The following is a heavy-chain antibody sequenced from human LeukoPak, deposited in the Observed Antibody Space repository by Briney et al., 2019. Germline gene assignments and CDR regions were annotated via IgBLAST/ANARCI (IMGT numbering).Heavy chain of an antibody. D-gene: IGHD4-17*01. Sequence: GGSLRLSCIASGFTFGDSAMSWFRQAPGKGLEWVSFIRNKAYGGTTEYAASVKGRFTISRDDSKSIVYLQMNSLKTEDTAVYFCTRVGLGFGDLATYWGQGTLVTVSS. V-gene: IGHV3-49*03. CDR1: GFTFGDSA. J-gene: IGHJ4*02. CDR2: IRNKAYGGTT. CDR3: TRVGLGFGDLATY.